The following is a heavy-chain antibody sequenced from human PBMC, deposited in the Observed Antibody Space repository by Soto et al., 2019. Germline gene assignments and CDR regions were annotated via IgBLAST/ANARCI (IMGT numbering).Heavy chain of an antibody. CDR1: GGSISSSSYY. Sequence: SETLSLTCTVSGGSISSSSYYWGWIRQPPGKGLEWIGSIYYSGSTYYNPSLKSRVTISVDTSKNQFSLKLSSVTAADTAVYYCARKVLVGPDYWGQGTLVTVS. CDR2: IYYSGST. D-gene: IGHD1-26*01. J-gene: IGHJ4*02. V-gene: IGHV4-39*01. CDR3: ARKVLVGPDY.